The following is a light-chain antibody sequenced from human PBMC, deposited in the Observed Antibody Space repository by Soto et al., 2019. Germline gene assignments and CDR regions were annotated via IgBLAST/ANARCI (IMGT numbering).Light chain of an antibody. V-gene: IGLV3-25*03. J-gene: IGLJ2*01. Sequence: SYELTQPPSVSVSPGQTARITCSGDALPKQYAYWYQQKPGQAPVLVIYKDSERPSGIPERFSGSSSGTPVTLTISGVQAEDEADYYCQSADSSGTPVVFGGGTKLTVL. CDR3: QSADSSGTPVV. CDR1: ALPKQY. CDR2: KDS.